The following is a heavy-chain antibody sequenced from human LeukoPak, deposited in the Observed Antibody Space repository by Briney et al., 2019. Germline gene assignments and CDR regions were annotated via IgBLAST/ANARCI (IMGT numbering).Heavy chain of an antibody. J-gene: IGHJ4*02. CDR3: ARIRSRKWGFDY. V-gene: IGHV4-39*07. D-gene: IGHD1-26*01. CDR1: GDSISSTYYY. CDR2: IYYSGGT. Sequence: SETLSLTCTVSGDSISSTYYYWGWIRQPPGQGLEWIGNIYYSGGTNYNPSLKSRVTISIDTSKNQFSLKLSSVTAADTAVYYCARIRSRKWGFDYWGQGTLVTVSS.